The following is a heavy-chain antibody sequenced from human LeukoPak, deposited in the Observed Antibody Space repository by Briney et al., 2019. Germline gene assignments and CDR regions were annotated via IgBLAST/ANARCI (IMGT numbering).Heavy chain of an antibody. CDR2: IRYDGSNK. CDR1: GFTFSSYG. Sequence: GGSLRLSCAASGFTFSSYGMHWVRQAPGKGLEWVAFIRYDGSNKYYADSVKGRFTISRDNSKNTLYLQMNSLRAEDTAVYYCARIHPYYDILTGYCDYWGQGTLVTVSS. CDR3: ARIHPYYDILTGYCDY. D-gene: IGHD3-9*01. V-gene: IGHV3-30*02. J-gene: IGHJ4*02.